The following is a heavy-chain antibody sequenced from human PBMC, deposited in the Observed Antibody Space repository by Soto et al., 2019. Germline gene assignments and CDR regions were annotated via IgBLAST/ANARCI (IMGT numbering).Heavy chain of an antibody. V-gene: IGHV3-33*01. Sequence: QVQLVESGGGVVQPGRSLRLSCAASGFTFSSYGMHWVRQAPGKGLEWVAVIWYDGSNKYYADSVKGRFTISRDNSKNTLYLQMNSLRAEDTAVYYCARACLGRSSYTFDYWGQGTLVTVSS. CDR2: IWYDGSNK. D-gene: IGHD3-10*01. CDR3: ARACLGRSSYTFDY. CDR1: GFTFSSYG. J-gene: IGHJ4*02.